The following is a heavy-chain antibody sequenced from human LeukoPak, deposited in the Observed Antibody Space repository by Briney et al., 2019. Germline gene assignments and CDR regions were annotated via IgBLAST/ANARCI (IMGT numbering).Heavy chain of an antibody. CDR2: ISGSGGST. V-gene: IGHV3-23*01. J-gene: IGHJ4*02. CDR3: AKVRYDSSGLQSPYFDY. CDR1: GFTFSSYA. D-gene: IGHD3-22*01. Sequence: GGSLRLSCAASGFTFSSYAMSWVRQAPGKGLEWVSAISGSGGSTYFADSVKGRFTISRDNSKNTLYLQMNSLRAEDTAVYYCAKVRYDSSGLQSPYFDYWGQGTLVTVSS.